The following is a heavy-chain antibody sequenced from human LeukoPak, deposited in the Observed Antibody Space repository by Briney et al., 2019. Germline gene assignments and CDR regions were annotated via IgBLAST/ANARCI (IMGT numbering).Heavy chain of an antibody. D-gene: IGHD5-18*01. CDR2: IRYDGSNK. CDR3: AKDGGYSYGYPLYGDNYYFDY. J-gene: IGHJ4*02. Sequence: GGSLRLSCAASGFTFSSYGMHWVRQAPGKGLEWVAFIRYDGSNKYYADSVKGRFTISRDNSKNTLYLQMNSLRAEDTAVYYCAKDGGYSYGYPLYGDNYYFDYWGQGTLVTVSS. V-gene: IGHV3-30*02. CDR1: GFTFSSYG.